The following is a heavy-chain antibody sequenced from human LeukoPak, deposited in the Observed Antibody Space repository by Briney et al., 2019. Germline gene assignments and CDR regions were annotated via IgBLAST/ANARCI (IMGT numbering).Heavy chain of an antibody. D-gene: IGHD4-23*01. CDR1: GFTFRSYA. V-gene: IGHV3-30-3*01. Sequence: GGSLRLSCAASGFTFRSYAMHWVRQAPGKGLEWVAIVSFDGSSKYYTGSVKGRFTISRDNSKSTLYLQMNSLRAEDTAVYFCARVNHLYGGNPPDAFDVWGQGTMVTVSS. J-gene: IGHJ3*01. CDR2: VSFDGSSK. CDR3: ARVNHLYGGNPPDAFDV.